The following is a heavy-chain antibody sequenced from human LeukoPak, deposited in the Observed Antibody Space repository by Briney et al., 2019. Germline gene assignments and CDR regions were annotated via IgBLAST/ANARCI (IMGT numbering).Heavy chain of an antibody. CDR1: GGSLSSSSYY. CDR3: ARQRDWNYVGYYYYAMDV. CDR2: IYYSGST. V-gene: IGHV4-39*01. D-gene: IGHD1-7*01. J-gene: IGHJ6*02. Sequence: SETLSLTCPVSGGSLSSSSYYWGGMRQPPGKGLEWIGSIYYSGSTYYNPSLNSRVTISVDTSKNQFSLKLSSVTAADTAVYYCARQRDWNYVGYYYYAMDVWGQGTTVTVSS.